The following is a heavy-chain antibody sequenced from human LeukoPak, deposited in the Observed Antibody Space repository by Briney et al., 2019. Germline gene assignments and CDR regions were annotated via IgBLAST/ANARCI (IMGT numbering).Heavy chain of an antibody. D-gene: IGHD3-22*01. V-gene: IGHV5-51*01. CDR1: GYSFTNYW. CDR2: IYPGGSDT. J-gene: IGHJ4*02. CDR3: ARRAYYYDSSGYYSDYFDY. Sequence: GESLKISCKGSGYSFTNYWIGWVRQMPGKGLEWMGIIYPGGSDTRYSPSFQGQVTISADKSISTAYLQWSSLKASDTAMYYCARRAYYYDSSGYYSDYFDYWGQGTLVTVSS.